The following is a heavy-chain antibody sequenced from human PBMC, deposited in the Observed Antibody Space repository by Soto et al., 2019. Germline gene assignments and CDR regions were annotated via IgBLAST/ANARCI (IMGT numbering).Heavy chain of an antibody. CDR2: ISYDGSNK. V-gene: IGHV3-30*18. CDR1: GFTFSIYG. D-gene: IGHD6-19*01. J-gene: IGHJ4*02. CDR3: AKGKRAVAGPIDY. Sequence: LRLSCAASGFTFSIYGMHWVRQAPGKGLEWVAVISYDGSNKYYADSVKGRFTISRDNSKNTLYLQMNSLRAEDTAVYYCAKGKRAVAGPIDYWGQGTLVTVS.